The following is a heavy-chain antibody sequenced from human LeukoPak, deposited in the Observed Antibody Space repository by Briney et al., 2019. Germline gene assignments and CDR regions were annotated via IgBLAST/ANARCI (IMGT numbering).Heavy chain of an antibody. D-gene: IGHD7-27*01. J-gene: IGHJ4*02. Sequence: PSETLSLTCAVYGGSFSGYYRSWIRQPPGKGLEWIGEINHSGSTNYNPSLKSRVTISVDTSKNQFSLKLSSVTAADTAVYYCARLGRGVSFDYWGQGTLVTVSS. V-gene: IGHV4-34*01. CDR1: GGSFSGYY. CDR3: ARLGRGVSFDY. CDR2: INHSGST.